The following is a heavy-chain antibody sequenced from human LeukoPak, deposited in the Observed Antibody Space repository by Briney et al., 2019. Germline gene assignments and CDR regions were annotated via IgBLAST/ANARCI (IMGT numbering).Heavy chain of an antibody. CDR1: GGSISNDY. CDR3: ARGGTYGSGRNQHTTLDY. Sequence: SETLSLTCTVSGGSISNDYWSWIRQAAGKELEWIRRIYTRGSTNYNPSLKSRVTTSLDKSKKQFSLNLNSVTAADTAVYYCARGGTYGSGRNQHTTLDYWGQGTLVTVSS. V-gene: IGHV4-4*07. J-gene: IGHJ4*02. CDR2: IYTRGST. D-gene: IGHD3-10*01.